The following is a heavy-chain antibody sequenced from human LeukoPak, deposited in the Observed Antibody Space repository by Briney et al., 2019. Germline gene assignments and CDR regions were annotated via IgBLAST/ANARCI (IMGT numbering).Heavy chain of an antibody. CDR1: GFTLSSYA. CDR2: ICASGGST. D-gene: IGHD6-13*01. J-gene: IGHJ4*02. Sequence: PGGSLRLSCAASGFTLSSYAMTWVRQAPGKGLEWGSAICASGGSTYYADSVKGRFTISRDNSKNSLYLQMNILRAEDTAVYYCAKVISSSCGIGGYWGQGTLVTVSS. CDR3: AKVISSSCGIGGY. V-gene: IGHV3-23*01.